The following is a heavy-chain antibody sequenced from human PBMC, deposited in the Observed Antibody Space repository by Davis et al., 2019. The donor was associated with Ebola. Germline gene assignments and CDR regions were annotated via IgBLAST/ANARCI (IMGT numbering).Heavy chain of an antibody. D-gene: IGHD1-14*01. CDR2: IYYSGST. V-gene: IGHV4-39*01. CDR3: ARVFPENYYYGMDV. CDR1: GGSISSSSYY. Sequence: PSETLSLTCTVSGGSISSSSYYWGWIRQPPGKGLEWIGSIYYSGSTYYNPSLKSRVTISVDTSKNQFSLKLSSVTAADTAVYYCARVFPENYYYGMDVWGQGTTVTVSS. J-gene: IGHJ6*02.